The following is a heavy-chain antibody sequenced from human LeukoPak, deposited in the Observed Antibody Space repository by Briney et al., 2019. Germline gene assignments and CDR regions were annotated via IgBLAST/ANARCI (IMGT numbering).Heavy chain of an antibody. D-gene: IGHD6-13*01. CDR3: ARGSSSSSWYFDY. V-gene: IGHV6-1*01. Sequence: SQTLSLTCASSGDSVSSNRATWTWIRQSPSRGLEWLGRTYYRSKWYNDYAVSVKSRILINPDTSKNQFSLQLNSVTPEGTAVYYCARGSSSSSWYFDYWGQGTLVTVSS. J-gene: IGHJ4*02. CDR2: TYYRSKWYN. CDR1: GDSVSSNRAT.